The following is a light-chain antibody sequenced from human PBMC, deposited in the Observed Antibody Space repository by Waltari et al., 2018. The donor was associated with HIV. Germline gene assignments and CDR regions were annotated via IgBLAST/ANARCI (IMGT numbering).Light chain of an antibody. V-gene: IGKV3-15*01. CDR1: QSANSN. CDR3: QQYNNWPLT. CDR2: GAS. Sequence: EIVMTQSPATLSVSPGERATLSCRASQSANSNLAWYQQNPGQAPRLLIYGASTRSTGIPARFSGSGSGTEFTLTISSLQSEDFAVYYCQQYNNWPLTFGGGT. J-gene: IGKJ4*01.